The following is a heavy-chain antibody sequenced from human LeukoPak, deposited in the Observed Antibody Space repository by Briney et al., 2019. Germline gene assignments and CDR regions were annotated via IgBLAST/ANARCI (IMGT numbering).Heavy chain of an antibody. Sequence: GRSLRLSCAASGFTFSSYGMHWVRQAPGEGLEWVSGIIGSGGGRYYADSVKGRFTISRDNSRNTLSLEMSSLRAEDTAIYFCAKDETTSGINYFHYWGQGILVTVSS. J-gene: IGHJ4*02. D-gene: IGHD1-1*01. CDR2: IIGSGGGR. V-gene: IGHV3-23*01. CDR3: AKDETTSGINYFHY. CDR1: GFTFSSYG.